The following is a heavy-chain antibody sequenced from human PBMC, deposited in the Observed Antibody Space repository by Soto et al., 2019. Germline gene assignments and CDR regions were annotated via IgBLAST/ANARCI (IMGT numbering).Heavy chain of an antibody. J-gene: IGHJ4*02. D-gene: IGHD5-12*01. Sequence: PEGSLRLSCAASAFTFSSYAMSWVHQAPGKALERFSAISGSGGSTYYADSVKGRFTISRDNSKNSPYLQMYSQRAEDTAVYYCAKDAFGWMATIQVTNWGQGTLGTVSS. V-gene: IGHV3-23*01. CDR3: AKDAFGWMATIQVTN. CDR1: AFTFSSYA. CDR2: ISGSGGST.